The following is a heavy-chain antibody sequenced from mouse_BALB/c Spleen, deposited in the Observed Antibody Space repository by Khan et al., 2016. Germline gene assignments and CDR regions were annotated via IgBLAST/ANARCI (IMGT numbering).Heavy chain of an antibody. CDR2: IWTGGNT. CDR1: GFSLTNYG. Sequence: QVQLKQSGPGLVASSQSLSITCTVSGFSLTNYGVHWVRQPPGKGLEWLGVIWTGGNTNYNSALMSRLSISKDNSKSQVFLKMNSLQTDDTAMYYCARDRRRNAMDYWGQGTSVTVSS. J-gene: IGHJ4*01. D-gene: IGHD1-2*01. CDR3: ARDRRRNAMDY. V-gene: IGHV2-9*02.